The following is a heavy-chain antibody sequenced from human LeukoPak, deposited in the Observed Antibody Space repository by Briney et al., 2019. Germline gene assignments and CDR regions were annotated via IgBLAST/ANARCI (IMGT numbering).Heavy chain of an antibody. Sequence: KTSETLSLTCTVSGGSISSGSYYWSWIRQPAGKGLEWIGRIYTSGSTNYNPSLKSRVTISVDTSKNQFSLKLSSVTAADTAVYYCARGQDDFYYYYMDVWGKGTTVTVSS. J-gene: IGHJ6*03. CDR1: GGSISSGSYY. CDR3: ARGQDDFYYYYMDV. CDR2: IYTSGST. V-gene: IGHV4-61*02.